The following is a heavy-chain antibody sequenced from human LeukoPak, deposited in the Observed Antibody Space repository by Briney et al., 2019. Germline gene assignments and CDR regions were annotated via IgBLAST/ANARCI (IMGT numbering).Heavy chain of an antibody. CDR2: MNPNSGNT. Sequence: ASVKVSCKASGYTFTSYDINWVRQATGQGLEWMGWMNPNSGNTGYAQKFQGRVTMTRNTSISTAYMELSSLRSEDTAVYYCALRGPYDFWSGYYREYGMDVWGQGTTVTVSS. CDR3: ALRGPYDFWSGYYREYGMDV. J-gene: IGHJ6*02. D-gene: IGHD3-3*01. V-gene: IGHV1-8*01. CDR1: GYTFTSYD.